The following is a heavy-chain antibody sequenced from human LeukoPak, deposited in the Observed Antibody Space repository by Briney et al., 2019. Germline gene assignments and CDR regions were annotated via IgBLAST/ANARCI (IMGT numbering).Heavy chain of an antibody. CDR2: ISGSSNYI. CDR3: ARGDYYASGTPGY. V-gene: IGHV3-21*01. Sequence: PGGSLRLSCAASVFTFSSYAMNWVRQAPGKGLEWVSSISGSSNYIYYADSVKGRFTISRDNSKNSLYLQINSLRAEDTAVYYCARGDYYASGTPGYWGQGTLVTVSS. J-gene: IGHJ4*02. D-gene: IGHD3-10*01. CDR1: VFTFSSYA.